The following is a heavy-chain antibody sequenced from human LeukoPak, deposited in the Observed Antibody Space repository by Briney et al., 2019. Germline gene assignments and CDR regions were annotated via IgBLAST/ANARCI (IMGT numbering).Heavy chain of an antibody. CDR2: IGSSSCSI. V-gene: IGHV3-21*01. D-gene: IGHD7-27*01. CDR1: GFTFSSYS. J-gene: IGHJ4*02. Sequence: GGSLRLSCAASGFTFSSYSMNWVRQAPGKGLEWVSSIGSSSCSIYYADSVKGRFTISRDNAKNSLYLQMNSLRAEDTAVYFCARERTGEAFDYWGQGTLVTVSS. CDR3: ARERTGEAFDY.